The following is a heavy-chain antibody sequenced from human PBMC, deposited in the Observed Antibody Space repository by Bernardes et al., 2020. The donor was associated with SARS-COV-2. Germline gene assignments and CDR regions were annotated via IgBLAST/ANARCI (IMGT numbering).Heavy chain of an antibody. CDR1: GGSFSGYY. J-gene: IGHJ6*03. V-gene: IGHV4-34*01. Sequence: SETLSLTCAVYGGSFSGYYWSWIRQPPGKGLEWIGEINHSGSTNYNPSLKSRVTISVDTSKNQFSLKLSSVTAADTAVYYCARSAGTGRGRGLAANPNMDVWGKGTTVTVSS. CDR3: ARSAGTGRGRGLAANPNMDV. D-gene: IGHD7-27*01. CDR2: INHSGST.